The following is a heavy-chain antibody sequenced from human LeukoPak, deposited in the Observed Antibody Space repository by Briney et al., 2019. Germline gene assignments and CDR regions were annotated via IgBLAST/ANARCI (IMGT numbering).Heavy chain of an antibody. V-gene: IGHV1-18*01. D-gene: IGHD6-6*01. CDR3: ARSSVHAFDI. CDR1: GYTFISYG. Sequence: GASVTVSCKASGYTFISYGISWVRQAPGQGLEWMGWISAYNGNTNYAQKLQGRVTMTTDTYTSTTYMELRSLRSDDTAVYYCARSSVHAFDIWGQGTMVTVSS. CDR2: ISAYNGNT. J-gene: IGHJ3*02.